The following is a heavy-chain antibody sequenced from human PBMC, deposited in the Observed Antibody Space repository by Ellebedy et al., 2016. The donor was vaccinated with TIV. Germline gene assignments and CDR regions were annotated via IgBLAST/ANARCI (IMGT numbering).Heavy chain of an antibody. V-gene: IGHV4-39*01. Sequence: MPSETLSLTCTVSGDSISSTSYNWGWIRQPPGKGLDWIGNIYYSGSANYNPSLESRVTISVDTSRNQFSLKLRSVTAADTGVYFCARQTRSSSGWFHFDFWGQGTLVTVSS. CDR2: IYYSGSA. CDR3: ARQTRSSSGWFHFDF. J-gene: IGHJ4*02. D-gene: IGHD6-19*01. CDR1: GDSISSTSYN.